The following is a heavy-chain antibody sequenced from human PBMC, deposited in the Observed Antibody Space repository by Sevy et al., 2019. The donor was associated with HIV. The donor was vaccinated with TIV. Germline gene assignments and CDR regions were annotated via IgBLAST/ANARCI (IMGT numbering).Heavy chain of an antibody. J-gene: IGHJ4*02. Sequence: GGSLRLSCPASGFTFGSYGMHWVHQAPGKGLEWAALIWYAGSSKYYADSVKGRFTISRDNSKNTLYLQMNSLRAEDTAVYYCASGAYYYASRTENFDYWGQGTLVTVSS. V-gene: IGHV3-33*01. CDR3: ASGAYYYASRTENFDY. CDR1: GFTFGSYG. D-gene: IGHD3-10*01. CDR2: IWYAGSSK.